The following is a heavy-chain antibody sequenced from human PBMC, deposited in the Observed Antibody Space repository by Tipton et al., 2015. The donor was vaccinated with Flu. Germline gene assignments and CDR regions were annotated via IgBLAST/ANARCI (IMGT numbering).Heavy chain of an antibody. D-gene: IGHD3-3*01. Sequence: QSGAEVKKPGASVKVSCKASGYTFTSYDINWVRQATGQGLEWMGWMNPNSGNTGYAQKFQGRVTMTRNTSISTAYMELSSLRSEDTAVYYRARPTYYDFWSGYLKQYYYGMDVWGQGTTVTVSS. CDR2: MNPNSGNT. CDR1: GYTFTSYD. V-gene: IGHV1-8*01. J-gene: IGHJ6*02. CDR3: ARPTYYDFWSGYLKQYYYGMDV.